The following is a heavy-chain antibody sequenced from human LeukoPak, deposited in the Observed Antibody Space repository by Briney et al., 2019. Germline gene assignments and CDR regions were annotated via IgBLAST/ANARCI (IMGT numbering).Heavy chain of an antibody. Sequence: PGRSLRLSCAASGFTFSSYGMHWVRQAPGKGLEWVAVISYDGSNKYYADSVKGRFTISRDNSKNTLYLQMNSLRAEDTAVYYCAREPRPHHQLTGDNGGFDYWGQGTLVTVSS. D-gene: IGHD7-27*01. CDR1: GFTFSSYG. CDR2: ISYDGSNK. V-gene: IGHV3-30*03. CDR3: AREPRPHHQLTGDNGGFDY. J-gene: IGHJ4*02.